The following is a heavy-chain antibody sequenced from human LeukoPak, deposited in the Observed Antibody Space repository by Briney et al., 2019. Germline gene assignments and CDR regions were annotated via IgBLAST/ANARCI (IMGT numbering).Heavy chain of an antibody. CDR2: IKQDGSEK. J-gene: IGHJ4*02. CDR1: GFTFSSYW. Sequence: GGSLRLTCAASGFTFSSYWMSWVRQAPGKGREWVANIKQDGSEKYYVDSVKGRFTISRDNAKNSLYLQMNSLRAEDTAVYYCARDMDSSGYYHTSAYNYWGQGTLVTVSS. V-gene: IGHV3-7*01. D-gene: IGHD3-22*01. CDR3: ARDMDSSGYYHTSAYNY.